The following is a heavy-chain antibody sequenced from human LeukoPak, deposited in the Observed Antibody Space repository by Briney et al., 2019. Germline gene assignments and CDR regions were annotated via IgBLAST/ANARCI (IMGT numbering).Heavy chain of an antibody. V-gene: IGHV3-30-3*01. Sequence: GGSPRLSCAASGFTFSSYAMHWVRQAPGKGLEWVAVISYDGSNKYYADSVKGRFTISRDNSKNTLYLQMNSLRAEDTAVYYCARDGSYSSGWYGSVNYFDYWGQGTLVTVSS. J-gene: IGHJ4*02. CDR2: ISYDGSNK. CDR1: GFTFSSYA. CDR3: ARDGSYSSGWYGSVNYFDY. D-gene: IGHD6-19*01.